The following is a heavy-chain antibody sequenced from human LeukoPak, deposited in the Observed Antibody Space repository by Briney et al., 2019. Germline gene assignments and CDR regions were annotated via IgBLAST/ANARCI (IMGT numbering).Heavy chain of an antibody. CDR1: GFTFDDYG. V-gene: IGHV3-20*04. J-gene: IGHJ4*02. D-gene: IGHD4-17*01. CDR2: INWNGGST. CDR3: AREGYGDSYFDY. Sequence: GGSLRLSCAASGFTFDDYGMSWVRQAPGKGLEWVSGINWNGGSTGYADSVKGRFTISRDNSKNTLYLQMNSLRAEDTAVYYCAREGYGDSYFDYWGQGTLVTVSS.